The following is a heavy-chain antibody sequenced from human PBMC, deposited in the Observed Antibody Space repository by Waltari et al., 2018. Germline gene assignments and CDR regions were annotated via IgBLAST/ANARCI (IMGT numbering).Heavy chain of an antibody. V-gene: IGHV3-23*01. Sequence: VQLLEPGGGLVQPGGSPRLSCAASGFTLCPYAMSWVRQAPGKGLEWVSAVSATVPDIFYADSVKGRFTISRDNSRNTLYLQMNSLRADDTAVYYCARHLSRPLVDTWGQGTLVTVSS. CDR2: VSATVPDI. CDR3: ARHLSRPLVDT. J-gene: IGHJ5*02. D-gene: IGHD3-16*01. CDR1: GFTLCPYA.